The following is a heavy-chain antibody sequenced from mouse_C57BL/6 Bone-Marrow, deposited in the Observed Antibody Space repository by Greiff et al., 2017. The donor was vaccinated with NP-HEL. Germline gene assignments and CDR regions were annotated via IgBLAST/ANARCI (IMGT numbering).Heavy chain of an antibody. CDR3: ARSYYGNYDWFAY. CDR1: GYTFTSYW. J-gene: IGHJ3*01. Sequence: QVQLQQPGAELVKPGASVKLSCKASGYTFTSYWMHWVKQRPGRGLEWIGRIDPNSGGTTYNEKFKSKAILTVDKPSSTAYMQLSSLTSEESAVYYCARSYYGNYDWFAYWGQGTLVTVSA. CDR2: IDPNSGGT. D-gene: IGHD2-10*01. V-gene: IGHV1-72*01.